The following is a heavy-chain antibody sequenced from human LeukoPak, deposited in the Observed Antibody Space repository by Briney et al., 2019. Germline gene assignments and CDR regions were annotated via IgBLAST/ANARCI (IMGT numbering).Heavy chain of an antibody. Sequence: GRSVRLSCAASGFTVSSNNMSWVRQAPGKGLEWVSVIYSGGSTYYADSVKGRFTISRDNSKNTLYLQMNSLRAEDTAVYYCARSTMVRGVRFDPWGQGTLVTVSS. D-gene: IGHD3-10*01. V-gene: IGHV3-53*01. CDR2: IYSGGST. J-gene: IGHJ5*02. CDR3: ARSTMVRGVRFDP. CDR1: GFTVSSNN.